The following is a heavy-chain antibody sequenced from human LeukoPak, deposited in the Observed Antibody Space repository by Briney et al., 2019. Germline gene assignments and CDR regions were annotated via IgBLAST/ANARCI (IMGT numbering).Heavy chain of an antibody. Sequence: GGSLRLSCAASGFTFSGYWMHWVRQAPGKGLVWVSRINSDGSSTSYADSVKGRFTISRENAKNTLYLQMNSLRAEDTAVYYCARVELAATGTWAGDCWGQGTLVTVSS. CDR1: GFTFSGYW. CDR2: INSDGSST. V-gene: IGHV3-74*01. J-gene: IGHJ4*02. D-gene: IGHD6-13*01. CDR3: ARVELAATGTWAGDC.